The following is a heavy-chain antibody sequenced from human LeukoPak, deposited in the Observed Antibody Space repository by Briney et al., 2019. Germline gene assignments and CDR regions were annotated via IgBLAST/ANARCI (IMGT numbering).Heavy chain of an antibody. CDR1: GYTFTRYY. J-gene: IGHJ3*02. Sequence: ASVKVSCKASGYTFTRYYMHWVRQAPGQGLEWMGMINPSGGTTTYEQKFQGRVTMTRDTSTRTVYMELSSLRSEDTAMYYCARDFAAMVTNGFDIWGQGTMVTVSP. CDR3: ARDFAAMVTNGFDI. D-gene: IGHD5-18*01. CDR2: INPSGGTT. V-gene: IGHV1-46*01.